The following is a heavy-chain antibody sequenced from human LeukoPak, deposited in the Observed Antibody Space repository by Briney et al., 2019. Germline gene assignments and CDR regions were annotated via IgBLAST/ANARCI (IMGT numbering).Heavy chain of an antibody. CDR1: GGSISSSNW. D-gene: IGHD1-1*01. CDR2: IYHSGST. V-gene: IGHV4-4*02. Sequence: SETLSLTCAVSGGSISSSNWWSWVRQPPGKGLEWIGEIYHSGSTNYNPSLKSRVTISVDKSKNQFSLKLSSVTAADTAVYYCARMRAGTSQIYYYYYYMDVWGKGTTVTVSS. CDR3: ARMRAGTSQIYYYYYYMDV. J-gene: IGHJ6*03.